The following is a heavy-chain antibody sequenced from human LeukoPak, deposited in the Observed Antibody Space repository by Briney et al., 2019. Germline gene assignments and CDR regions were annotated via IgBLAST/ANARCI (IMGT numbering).Heavy chain of an antibody. Sequence: GRSLRLSCAASGFTFEDFVMHWVRQAPGKGLEWVSYISSSSSTIYYADSVKGRFTISRDNAKNSLYLQMNSLRAEDTALYYCARGPGSGSYENQSPADYWGQGTLVTVSS. CDR3: ARGPGSGSYENQSPADY. V-gene: IGHV3-9*01. D-gene: IGHD3-10*01. CDR1: GFTFEDFV. CDR2: ISSSSSTI. J-gene: IGHJ4*02.